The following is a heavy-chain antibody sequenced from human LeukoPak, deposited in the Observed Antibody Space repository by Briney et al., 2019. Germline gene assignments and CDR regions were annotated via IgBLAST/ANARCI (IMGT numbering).Heavy chain of an antibody. Sequence: SETLSLTCTVSGGSISSYYWSWIRQPPGKGLEWIGYIYYSGSTNYNPSLKSRVTISVDTSKNQFSLRLSSVTAADTAVYYCARSWDPPAFDIWGQGTMVTVSS. CDR2: IYYSGST. CDR1: GGSISSYY. CDR3: ARSWDPPAFDI. V-gene: IGHV4-59*01. J-gene: IGHJ3*02. D-gene: IGHD1-26*01.